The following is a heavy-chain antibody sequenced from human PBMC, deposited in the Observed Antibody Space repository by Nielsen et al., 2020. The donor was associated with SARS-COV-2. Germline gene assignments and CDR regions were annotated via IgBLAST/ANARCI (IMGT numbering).Heavy chain of an antibody. V-gene: IGHV3-23*01. CDR3: ARNVPGGAVGKFDY. Sequence: GGSLRLSCGASGFTFSSYALTWVRQAPGKGLEWVSTISTSVGTTYYADSVKGRFTISRDNSKNTLHLQMNSLRADDTAVYYCARNVPGGAVGKFDYWGRGTLVTVSS. CDR1: GFTFSSYA. J-gene: IGHJ4*02. CDR2: ISTSVGTT. D-gene: IGHD6-19*01.